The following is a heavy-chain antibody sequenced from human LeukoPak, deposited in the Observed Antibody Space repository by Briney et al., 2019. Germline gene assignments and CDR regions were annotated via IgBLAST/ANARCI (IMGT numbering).Heavy chain of an antibody. Sequence: GGSLRLSCAASGFTFSSYGMHWVRQAPGKELEWVAVISYDGSNKYYADSVKGRFTISRDNSKNTLYLQMNSLRAEDTAVYYCAKERFDYWGQGTLVTVSS. CDR2: ISYDGSNK. CDR1: GFTFSSYG. J-gene: IGHJ4*02. V-gene: IGHV3-30*18. CDR3: AKERFDY.